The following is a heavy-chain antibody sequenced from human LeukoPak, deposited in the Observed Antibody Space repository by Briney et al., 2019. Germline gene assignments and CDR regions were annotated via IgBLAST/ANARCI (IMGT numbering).Heavy chain of an antibody. Sequence: SETLSLTCTVSGGSISSYYWSWIRQPAGKGLEWIGRIYTSGSTNYNPSLKSRVIMSVDTSKNQFSLKLSSVTAADTAVYYCARPLGYCSDSRCPQSWFDPWGQGTLVTVSS. D-gene: IGHD2-15*01. V-gene: IGHV4-4*07. J-gene: IGHJ5*02. CDR2: IYTSGST. CDR3: ARPLGYCSDSRCPQSWFDP. CDR1: GGSISSYY.